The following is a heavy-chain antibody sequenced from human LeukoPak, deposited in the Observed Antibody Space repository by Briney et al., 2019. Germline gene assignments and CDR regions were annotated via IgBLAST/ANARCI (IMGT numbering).Heavy chain of an antibody. CDR2: ISGGGGTT. D-gene: IGHD4-11*01. CDR1: GFTFSSYA. V-gene: IGHV3-23*01. CDR3: SIRPTMTTVTTALDY. J-gene: IGHJ4*02. Sequence: GGSLRLSCAAPGFTFSSYAMSWVRQAPGKGLEWVSGISGGGGTTYYADSVKGRFTISRDNSKNTLYLQMNTLRAEDTAVYYCSIRPTMTTVTTALDYWGQGTLVTVSS.